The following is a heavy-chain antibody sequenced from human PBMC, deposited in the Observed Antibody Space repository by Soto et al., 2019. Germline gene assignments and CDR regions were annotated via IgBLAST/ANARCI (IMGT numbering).Heavy chain of an antibody. Sequence: GGSLRLSCRDSGFSFNTYVMDWVLQAPGKWLEWVARILYDGSKEYYADPVKVRFTISRDNSKNTLYLQMDRLRVEETAVYFCAKGLALMADHWGQGTPVTVSS. CDR1: GFSFNTYV. V-gene: IGHV3-30*18. CDR3: AKGLALMADH. J-gene: IGHJ4*02. D-gene: IGHD2-21*01. CDR2: ILYDGSKE.